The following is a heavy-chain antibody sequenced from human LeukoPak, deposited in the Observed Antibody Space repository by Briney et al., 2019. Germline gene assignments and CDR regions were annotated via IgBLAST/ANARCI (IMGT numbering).Heavy chain of an antibody. D-gene: IGHD6-13*01. V-gene: IGHV4-39*07. J-gene: IGHJ4*02. CDR2: IYYFGTT. Sequence: SETLSLTCTVSGGSIIDSSYYWGWIRQPPGKGLEWIGNIYYFGTTLHNPSLKGRVTMSVDTSKNQFSLKLSSVTAADTAVYYCARDSHAWYGQYYFDFWGQGALVTVSS. CDR3: ARDSHAWYGQYYFDF. CDR1: GGSIIDSSYY.